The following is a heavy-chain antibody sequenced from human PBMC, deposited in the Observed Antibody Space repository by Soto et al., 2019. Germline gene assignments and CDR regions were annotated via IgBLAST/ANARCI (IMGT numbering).Heavy chain of an antibody. D-gene: IGHD3-22*01. CDR1: GFTFSNYA. J-gene: IGHJ4*02. Sequence: PWGSLRLSCAASGFTFSNYAVTWVRQAPGKGLEWVSTISGSGGSTYYADSVKGRFTISRHNSKNTLYLQMNSLRAEDTAVYYCAREYYYDSSGYSSGYWGQGTLVTVSS. V-gene: IGHV3-23*01. CDR3: AREYYYDSSGYSSGY. CDR2: ISGSGGST.